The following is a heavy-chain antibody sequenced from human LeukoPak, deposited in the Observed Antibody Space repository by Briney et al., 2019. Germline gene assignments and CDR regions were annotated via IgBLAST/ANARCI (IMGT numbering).Heavy chain of an antibody. CDR2: ISSSGSTI. CDR1: GFTFSDYY. CDR3: ARDLFGYSSSWYGGHWFDP. V-gene: IGHV3-11*04. J-gene: IGHJ5*02. D-gene: IGHD6-13*01. Sequence: AGGSLRLYCAASGFTFSDYYMSWIRQAPGKGLEWVSYISSSGSTIYYADSVKGRFTISRDNAKNSLYLQMNSLRAEDTAVYYCARDLFGYSSSWYGGHWFDPWGQGTLVTVSS.